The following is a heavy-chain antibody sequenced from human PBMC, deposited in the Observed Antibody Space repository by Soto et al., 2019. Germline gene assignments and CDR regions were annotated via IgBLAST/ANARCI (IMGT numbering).Heavy chain of an antibody. CDR1: GFTFSSYA. Sequence: GGSLRLSCAASGFTFSSYAMSWVRQAPGKGLEWVSAISGSGGSTYYVDSVKGRFTISRDNSKNTLYLQMNSLRAEDTAVYYCAKNGMELNVVVPAAIVRYFDYWGQGTLVTVSS. D-gene: IGHD2-2*01. J-gene: IGHJ4*02. V-gene: IGHV3-23*01. CDR3: AKNGMELNVVVPAAIVRYFDY. CDR2: ISGSGGST.